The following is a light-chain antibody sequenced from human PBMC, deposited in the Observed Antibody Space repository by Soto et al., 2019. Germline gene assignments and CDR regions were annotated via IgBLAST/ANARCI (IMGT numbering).Light chain of an antibody. Sequence: VLTQPPSASGTPGQRVTISCSGSSSNIGSNTVNWYQQLPGTAPKLLIYSNNQRPSGVPDRFSGSKSGTSASLAISGLQSEDEADYYCAAWDDSLNALFGGGTKLTVL. CDR3: AAWDDSLNAL. V-gene: IGLV1-44*01. J-gene: IGLJ2*01. CDR2: SNN. CDR1: SSNIGSNT.